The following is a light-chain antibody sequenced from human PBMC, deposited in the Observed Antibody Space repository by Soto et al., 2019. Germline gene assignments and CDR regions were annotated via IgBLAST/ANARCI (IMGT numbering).Light chain of an antibody. CDR2: GVT. CDR3: SSYTTGSTLG. V-gene: IGLV2-14*01. J-gene: IGLJ2*01. CDR1: SSDIGAYNY. Sequence: QSALTQPASVSGSPGQSITISCTGTSSDIGAYNYVSWYQQHPGKAPKLMIYGVTNRPSGVSNRFSGSKSGNTASLTISGLQAEDEADYYCSSYTTGSTLGFGGGTKLTVL.